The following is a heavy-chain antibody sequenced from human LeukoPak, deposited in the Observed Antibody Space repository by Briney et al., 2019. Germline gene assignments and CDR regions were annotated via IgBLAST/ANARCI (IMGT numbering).Heavy chain of an antibody. CDR1: GFTFSSYW. CDR3: AKIRVGYNWNDVNDY. V-gene: IGHV3-23*01. J-gene: IGHJ4*02. Sequence: GGSLRLSCAASGFTFSSYWMSWVRQAPGKGLEWVSAISGSGGSTYYADSVKGRFTISRDNSKNTLYLQMNSLRAEDTAVYYCAKIRVGYNWNDVNDYWGQGTLVTVSS. D-gene: IGHD1-1*01. CDR2: ISGSGGST.